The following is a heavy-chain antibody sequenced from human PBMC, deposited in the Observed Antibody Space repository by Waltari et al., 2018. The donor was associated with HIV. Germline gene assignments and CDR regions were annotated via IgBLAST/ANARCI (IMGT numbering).Heavy chain of an antibody. J-gene: IGHJ6*02. V-gene: IGHV3-30*01. CDR2: ISYYGSNN. CDR1: EFTFSSYP. CDR3: GWDPDDGTDV. Sequence: QVQLVESGGGVVQPGRPLRLSCAASEFTFSSYPMHWVRQDPGKGREWVAVISYYGSNNYPAYSVKGRLTISRDKDKSPRHLQMTSLRAENTSMYFRGWDPDDGTDVWRQCTTVTV.